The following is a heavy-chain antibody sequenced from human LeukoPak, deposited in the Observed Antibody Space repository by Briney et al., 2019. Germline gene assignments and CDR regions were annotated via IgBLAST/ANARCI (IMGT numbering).Heavy chain of an antibody. V-gene: IGHV3-53*01. CDR1: GFSVSSYD. CDR2: IYRRGDT. J-gene: IGHJ3*02. Sequence: GGSLRLSCAASGFSVSSYDLNWVRQAPGKGLEWVSVIYRRGDTDYAGSVKGRFSVSRDSYGNTLYLQMNSLRGEDTAVYYCAKVYSARTYAFDMWGQGTVVSVSA. CDR3: AKVYSARTYAFDM. D-gene: IGHD6-6*01.